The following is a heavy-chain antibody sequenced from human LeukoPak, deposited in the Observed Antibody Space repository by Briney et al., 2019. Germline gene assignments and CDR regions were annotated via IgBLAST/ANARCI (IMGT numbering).Heavy chain of an antibody. D-gene: IGHD6-13*01. CDR1: GDSVSSNIAA. V-gene: IGHV6-1*01. CDR2: TYYRSKWSN. J-gene: IGHJ4*02. CDR3: ARGSYDSSWYYLDY. Sequence: SQTLSLTCAISGDSVSSNIAAWNWIRQSPSRGLEWLGRTYYRSKWSNNYAISVKSRITINPDTSKNQFSLQLRSVTPEDTAVYYCARGSYDSSWYYLDYWGQGTLVTVSS.